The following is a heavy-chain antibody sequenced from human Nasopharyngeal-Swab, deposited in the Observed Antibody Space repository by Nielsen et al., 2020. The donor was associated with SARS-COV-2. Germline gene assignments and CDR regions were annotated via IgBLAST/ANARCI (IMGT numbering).Heavy chain of an antibody. CDR2: IYYSGST. CDR3: AREQLVGSFSYYYYGMDV. Sequence: SETLSLTCTVSGGSISSSSYYWGWIRQPPGQGLEWIGSIYYSGSTYYNPSLKSRVTISVDTSKNQFSLKLSSVTAADTAVYYCAREQLVGSFSYYYYGMDVWGQGTTVTVSS. V-gene: IGHV4-39*07. J-gene: IGHJ6*02. CDR1: GGSISSSSYY. D-gene: IGHD6-6*01.